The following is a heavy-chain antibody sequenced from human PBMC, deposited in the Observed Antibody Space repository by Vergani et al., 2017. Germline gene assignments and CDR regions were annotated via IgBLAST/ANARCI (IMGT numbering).Heavy chain of an antibody. V-gene: IGHV1-69*01. D-gene: IGHD2-15*01. J-gene: IGHJ3*02. Sequence: QVQLVQSGAEVKKPGSSVKVSCKASGGTFSSYAISWVRQAPGQGLEWMGGIIPIFGTANYAQKFQGRVTITADESTSTAYMELSSLRSEDTAVYYCARAGRDCSGGSCGNAFDIWGQGTMVTVSS. CDR1: GGTFSSYA. CDR2: IIPIFGTA. CDR3: ARAGRDCSGGSCGNAFDI.